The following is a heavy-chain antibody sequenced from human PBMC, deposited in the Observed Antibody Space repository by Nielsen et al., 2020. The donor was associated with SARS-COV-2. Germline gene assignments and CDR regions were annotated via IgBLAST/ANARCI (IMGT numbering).Heavy chain of an antibody. V-gene: IGHV3-23*01. CDR1: GFTFSNSA. D-gene: IGHD2-2*03. CDR2: ISGSGDRT. CDR3: AKDFHGSVADFFGN. Sequence: GESLKISCTASGFTFSNSAMSWVRQTSGKGLEWVSSISGSGDRTDYADSVKGRVIISRDNSKNTQHLQMNSLRAEDTALYFCAKDFHGSVADFFGNWGQGTLVTVSS. J-gene: IGHJ4*02.